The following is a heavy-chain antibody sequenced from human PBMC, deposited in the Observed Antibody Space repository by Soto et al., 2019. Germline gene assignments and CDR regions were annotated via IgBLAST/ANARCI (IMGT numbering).Heavy chain of an antibody. CDR1: GGSISSSSYY. V-gene: IGHV4-39*01. CDR2: IYYSGST. D-gene: IGHD2-2*01. CDR3: QSQPDCSSTSCWSHYYYGMDV. Sequence: QLQLQESGPGLVKPSETLSLTCTVSGGSISSSSYYWGWIRQPPGKGLEWIGSIYYSGSTYYNPSLKSRVTISVDTSKNQFSLKLSSVTAADTAVYYCQSQPDCSSTSCWSHYYYGMDVWGQGTTVTVSS. J-gene: IGHJ6*02.